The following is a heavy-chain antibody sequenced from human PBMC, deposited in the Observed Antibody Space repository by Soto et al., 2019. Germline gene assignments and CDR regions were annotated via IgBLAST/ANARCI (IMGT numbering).Heavy chain of an antibody. CDR3: ARDLRVDLTTVTRIDVNYYYYGMDV. V-gene: IGHV1-69*04. CDR1: GGTFSSYT. CDR2: IIPILGIA. Sequence: AASVKVSCKASGGTFSSYTISWVRQAPGQGLEWMGRIIPILGIANYAQKFQGRVTITADKSTSTAYMELSSLRSEDTAVYYCARDLRVDLTTVTRIDVNYYYYGMDVCGQGTTVTVSS. J-gene: IGHJ6*02. D-gene: IGHD4-17*01.